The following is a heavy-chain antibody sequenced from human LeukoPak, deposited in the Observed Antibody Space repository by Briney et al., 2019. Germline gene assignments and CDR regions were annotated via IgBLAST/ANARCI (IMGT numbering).Heavy chain of an antibody. Sequence: GGSLRLSCSTSGFSFSTYAMSWVRQAPGKGLEWVSVISASDGIPYYADSVKGRFTISRDNSKNTLYLQLNSLRAEDTAVYYCAKAEDIVLMVYAPLDYWGRGTLVTVSS. CDR1: GFSFSTYA. J-gene: IGHJ4*02. CDR3: AKAEDIVLMVYAPLDY. D-gene: IGHD2-8*01. CDR2: ISASDGIP. V-gene: IGHV3-23*01.